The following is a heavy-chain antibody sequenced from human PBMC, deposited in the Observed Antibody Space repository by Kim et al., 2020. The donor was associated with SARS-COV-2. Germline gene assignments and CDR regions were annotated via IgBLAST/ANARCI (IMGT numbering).Heavy chain of an antibody. D-gene: IGHD6-13*01. Sequence: GGSLRLSCAASGFTFSSYAMNWVRQAPGKGLEWVSGISASGGTTFYADSVKGRFTISRDNSKNTLYLQVNSLRAEDTAVYYCAKAIRAGYFYYGQYVWGQGTTVTVSS. CDR3: AKAIRAGYFYYGQYV. CDR1: GFTFSSYA. V-gene: IGHV3-23*01. CDR2: ISASGGTT. J-gene: IGHJ6*02.